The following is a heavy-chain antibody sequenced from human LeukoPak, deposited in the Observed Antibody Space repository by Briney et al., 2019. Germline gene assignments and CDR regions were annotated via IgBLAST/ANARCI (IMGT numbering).Heavy chain of an antibody. J-gene: IGHJ4*02. V-gene: IGHV4-39*07. D-gene: IGHD4-11*01. Sequence: SETLSLTCTVSGGSISSSSYYWGWIRQPPGKGLEWIGSIYYSGSTYYNPSLKSRVTISVDTSKNQFSLKLSSVTAADTAVYYCARKKGYSNFGFDYWGQGTLVTVPS. CDR3: ARKKGYSNFGFDY. CDR1: GGSISSSSYY. CDR2: IYYSGST.